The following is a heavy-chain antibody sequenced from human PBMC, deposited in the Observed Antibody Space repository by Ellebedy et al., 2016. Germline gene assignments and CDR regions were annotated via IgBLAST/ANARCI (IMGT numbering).Heavy chain of an antibody. J-gene: IGHJ4*02. CDR3: TKGGSSTGYILHDY. CDR1: GLTVNRKY. CDR2: IYSGGGT. Sequence: GESLKISXAASGLTVNRKYMTWVRQAPGKGLEWVSLIYSGGGTYYADSVKGRFTISRDNSKKTLYLQMNSLGADDTAIYYCTKGGSSTGYILHDYWGQGSQVTVSS. V-gene: IGHV3-53*01. D-gene: IGHD3-9*01.